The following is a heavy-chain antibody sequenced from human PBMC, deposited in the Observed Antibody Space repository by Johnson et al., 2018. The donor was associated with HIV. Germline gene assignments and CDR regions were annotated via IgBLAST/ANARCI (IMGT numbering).Heavy chain of an antibody. CDR2: ISWDGGST. Sequence: VKLVESGGVVVQPGGSLRLSCAASGFTFHDYTMHWVRQAPGKGLEWVSLISWDGGSTYYTDAVRGRFTISRDNSDNTLFLEMNSLKADDTAMYYCALSTSWSIAFDIWGQGKMVTVSS. D-gene: IGHD6-13*01. V-gene: IGHV3-43*01. CDR1: GFTFHDYT. J-gene: IGHJ3*02. CDR3: ALSTSWSIAFDI.